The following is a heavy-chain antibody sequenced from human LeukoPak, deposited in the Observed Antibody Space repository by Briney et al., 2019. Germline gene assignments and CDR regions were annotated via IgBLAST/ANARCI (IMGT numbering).Heavy chain of an antibody. CDR2: IWYDGSNK. Sequence: GGSLRLSCAASGFTFSSYGMHWVRQAPGKGLEWVTVIWYDGSNKYYADSVKGRFTISRDNSKNTLYLQMNSLRAEDTAIYYCARGSIAALPPLAEYFQHWGQGTLVTVSS. CDR1: GFTFSSYG. V-gene: IGHV3-33*08. J-gene: IGHJ1*01. CDR3: ARGSIAALPPLAEYFQH. D-gene: IGHD6-6*01.